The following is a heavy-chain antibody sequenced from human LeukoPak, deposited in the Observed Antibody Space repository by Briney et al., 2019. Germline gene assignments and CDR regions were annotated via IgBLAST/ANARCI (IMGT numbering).Heavy chain of an antibody. V-gene: IGHV3-23*01. Sequence: PGGSLRLSCAASGFTFSNYGMAWVRQAPGKGLEWVSAMSGSDFTTYHADSLKGRFTISRDTSKNTLYLQMNSLRAEDTAVYYCAKYYYDISGPQYSLYDYWGQGTLVTVSS. CDR2: MSGSDFTT. J-gene: IGHJ4*02. D-gene: IGHD3-22*01. CDR3: AKYYYDISGPQYSLYDY. CDR1: GFTFSNYG.